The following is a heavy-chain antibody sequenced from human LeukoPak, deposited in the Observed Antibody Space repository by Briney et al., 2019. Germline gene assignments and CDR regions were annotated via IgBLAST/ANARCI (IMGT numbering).Heavy chain of an antibody. V-gene: IGHV4-34*01. CDR3: ARDLNSRPAGYFDY. CDR1: GGSFSGYY. CDR2: INHSGST. Sequence: SETLSLTCAVYGGSFSGYYWSWIRQPPGKGLEWIGEINHSGSTNYNPSLKSRVTISVGTSKNQFSLKLSSVTAADTAVYYCARDLNSRPAGYFDYWGQGTLVTVSS. D-gene: IGHD6-13*01. J-gene: IGHJ4*02.